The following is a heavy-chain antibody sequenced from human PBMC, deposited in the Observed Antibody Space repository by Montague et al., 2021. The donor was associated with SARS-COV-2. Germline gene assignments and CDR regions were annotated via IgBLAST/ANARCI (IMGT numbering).Heavy chain of an antibody. Sequence: SLRLSCAASGFTFSSYAMSWVRQAPGKGLEWVSAISGSGGSTYYXDSVKGRFTISRDNSKNTLYLQMNSLRAEDTAVYYCAKDLWFGELRVDYWGQGTLVTVSS. J-gene: IGHJ4*02. V-gene: IGHV3-23*01. CDR1: GFTFSSYA. CDR3: AKDLWFGELRVDY. CDR2: ISGSGGST. D-gene: IGHD3-10*01.